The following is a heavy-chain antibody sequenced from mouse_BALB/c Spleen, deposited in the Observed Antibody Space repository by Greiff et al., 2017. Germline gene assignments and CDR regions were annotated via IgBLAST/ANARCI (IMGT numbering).Heavy chain of an antibody. CDR1: GYTFTEYI. J-gene: IGHJ2*01. CDR3: ARHEELWFYFDY. D-gene: IGHD2-2*01. CDR2: FYPGSGSI. Sequence: QVQLQQSGAELVKPGASVKLSCKASGYTFTEYIIHWVKQRSGQGLEWIGWFYPGSGSIKYNEKFNDKPTLTADKSSSTVYMELSRLTSEDSAVYFCARHEELWFYFDYWGQGTTLTVSS. V-gene: IGHV1-62-2*01.